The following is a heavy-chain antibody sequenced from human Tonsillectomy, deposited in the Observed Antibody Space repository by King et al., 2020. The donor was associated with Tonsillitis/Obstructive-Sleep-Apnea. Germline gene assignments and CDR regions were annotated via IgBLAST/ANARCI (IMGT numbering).Heavy chain of an antibody. CDR3: ARGGGNDYGDYPMDV. V-gene: IGHV3-30*04. CDR1: GFTFSSYA. J-gene: IGHJ6*03. D-gene: IGHD4-17*01. CDR2: ISYDGSIK. Sequence: LVESGGGVVQPGRSLRLSCAASGFTFSSYAMYWVRQAPGKGLEWVAVISYDGSIKYYADSVKGRFTISRDNSKNTLYLQMNSLRAEDTAVYYCARGGGNDYGDYPMDVWGKGTTVTVSS.